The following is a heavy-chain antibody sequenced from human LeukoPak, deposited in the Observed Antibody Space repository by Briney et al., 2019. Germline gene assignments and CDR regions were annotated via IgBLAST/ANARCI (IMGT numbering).Heavy chain of an antibody. CDR1: GGSISSYY. V-gene: IGHV4-59*01. CDR2: IYYSGST. Sequence: SETLSLTCTVSGGSISSYYWSWIRQPPGKGLEWIGYIYYSGSTNYNPSLKSRVTISVDTSKLSLKLSSVTAADTAVYYCARDSFVTMNGPFFDYWGQGTLVTVSS. CDR3: ARDSFVTMNGPFFDY. D-gene: IGHD4/OR15-4a*01. J-gene: IGHJ4*02.